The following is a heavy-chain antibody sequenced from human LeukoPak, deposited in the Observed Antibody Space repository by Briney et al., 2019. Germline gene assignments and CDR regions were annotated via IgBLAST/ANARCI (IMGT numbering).Heavy chain of an antibody. CDR3: AREERFLEWFDI. V-gene: IGHV1-46*01. D-gene: IGHD3-3*01. CDR2: INPSGGST. J-gene: IGHJ3*02. Sequence: ASVKVSCKASGYTFTSYYMHWVRQAPGQGLEWMGIINPSGGSTSYAQKFQSRVTMTRDTSTSTVYMELSSLRSEDTAVYYCAREERFLEWFDIWGQGTMVTVSS. CDR1: GYTFTSYY.